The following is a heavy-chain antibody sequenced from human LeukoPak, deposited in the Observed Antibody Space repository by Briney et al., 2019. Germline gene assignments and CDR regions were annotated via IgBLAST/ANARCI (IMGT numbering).Heavy chain of an antibody. CDR2: SYCSGST. D-gene: IGHD3-16*01. Sequence: SETLSLTFTVSGDSITTYFWSWLRPPRGKGLEGFGCSYCSGSTTYNPSRKSRVTISIDTAKNQFSLKLSSVTAADTALYYCARAPLGANDAFDIWGQGTMVTVSS. V-gene: IGHV4-59*01. CDR3: ARAPLGANDAFDI. CDR1: GDSITTYF. J-gene: IGHJ3*02.